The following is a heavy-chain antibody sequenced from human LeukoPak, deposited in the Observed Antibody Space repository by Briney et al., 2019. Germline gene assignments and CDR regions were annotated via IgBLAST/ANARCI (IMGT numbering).Heavy chain of an antibody. CDR1: GCTFTSYY. CDR2: INPSGGST. CDR3: ARDLTDPYPSAY. D-gene: IGHD1-20*01. V-gene: IGHV1-46*01. J-gene: IGHJ4*02. Sequence: ASVKVSCKASGCTFTSYYIHWVRQAPGQGLEWMGIINPSGGSTSYAQKFQGRVTMTRDTSTSTVYMELSSLRSEDTAVYYCARDLTDPYPSAYWGQGTLVTVSS.